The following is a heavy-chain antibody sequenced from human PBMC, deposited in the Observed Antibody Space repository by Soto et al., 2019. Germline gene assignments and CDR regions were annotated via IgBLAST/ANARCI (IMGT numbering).Heavy chain of an antibody. J-gene: IGHJ4*02. Sequence: LSCAASVLPFSTYSMTWVRQAPGKGLEWVSYISSSNSYIYYADSVKGRFTISRDNAKNSLYLQMNSLRAEDTAVYYCANRIGDYEGHWGQGTLVTVSS. CDR1: VLPFSTYS. V-gene: IGHV3-21*01. D-gene: IGHD4-17*01. CDR3: ANRIGDYEGH. CDR2: ISSSNSYI.